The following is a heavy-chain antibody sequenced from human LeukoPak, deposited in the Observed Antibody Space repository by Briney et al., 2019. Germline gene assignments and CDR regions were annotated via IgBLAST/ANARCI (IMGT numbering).Heavy chain of an antibody. Sequence: ASVKVSCKASGYTFTGYYMHWVRQAPGQGLEWMGWINPNSGGTNYAQKFQGRVTMTRDTSISTAYMELSRLRSDDTAVYYCASDATSDIVVVPAAIPYYYGMDVWGQGTTVTVSS. V-gene: IGHV1-2*02. CDR3: ASDATSDIVVVPAAIPYYYGMDV. CDR2: INPNSGGT. D-gene: IGHD2-2*01. J-gene: IGHJ6*02. CDR1: GYTFTGYY.